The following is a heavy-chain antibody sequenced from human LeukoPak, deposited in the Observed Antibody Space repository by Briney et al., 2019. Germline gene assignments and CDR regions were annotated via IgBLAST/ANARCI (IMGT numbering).Heavy chain of an antibody. Sequence: ASVKVSCKTSGYNFNTYYVHWVRQAPGQGLEWMGWISTYNGYANYAQKLQGRVTMTTETSTSTAYMELRSLRSDDTAVYYCARNSSDWYGYMDVWGKGTTVTVSS. CDR1: GYNFNTYY. CDR2: ISTYNGYA. D-gene: IGHD6-19*01. J-gene: IGHJ6*04. V-gene: IGHV1-18*04. CDR3: ARNSSDWYGYMDV.